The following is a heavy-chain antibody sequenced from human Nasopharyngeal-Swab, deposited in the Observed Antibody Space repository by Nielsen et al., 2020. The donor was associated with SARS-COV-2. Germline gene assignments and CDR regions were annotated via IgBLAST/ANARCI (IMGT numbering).Heavy chain of an antibody. D-gene: IGHD5-18*01. Sequence: ASVKVSCKASGYTFTNHFMHWVRQAPGQGLEWMGMINPSGGSTGYAQNFQGRVTVTRDTSTSTVYMELSSLSSEDTAVYYCARDWWIQVWLFDYWGQGTLVTVSS. J-gene: IGHJ4*02. CDR1: GYTFTNHF. CDR2: INPSGGST. V-gene: IGHV1-46*01. CDR3: ARDWWIQVWLFDY.